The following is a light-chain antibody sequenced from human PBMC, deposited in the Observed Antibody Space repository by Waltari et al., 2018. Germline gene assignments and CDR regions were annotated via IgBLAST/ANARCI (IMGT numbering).Light chain of an antibody. CDR3: QNHERLPAM. Sequence: EIVLTQSPGPLSLSPGERATLSCRASQSISRYLAWDQHKPGQAPRLLIYAASRRATGIPDRFSGSGSGTDFSLTISRLEPEDFAVYYCQNHERLPAMFGQGTKVEIK. J-gene: IGKJ1*01. CDR2: AAS. CDR1: QSISRY. V-gene: IGKV3-20*01.